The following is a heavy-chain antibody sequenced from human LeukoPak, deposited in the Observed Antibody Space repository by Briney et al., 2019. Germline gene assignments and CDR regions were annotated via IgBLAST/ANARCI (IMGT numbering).Heavy chain of an antibody. J-gene: IGHJ4*02. CDR3: VSPRGFSYGYLDY. D-gene: IGHD5-18*01. Sequence: PSETLSLTCTVSGGSISCSSAYRGWIRQPPGKGLEWIGSIYYSKNTYYNPSLKSRVTISADTSKNQFSLTLGSVSATDTPVYSCVSPRGFSYGYLDYSGQGTLVTVSS. V-gene: IGHV4-39*01. CDR1: GGSISCSSAY. CDR2: IYYSKNT.